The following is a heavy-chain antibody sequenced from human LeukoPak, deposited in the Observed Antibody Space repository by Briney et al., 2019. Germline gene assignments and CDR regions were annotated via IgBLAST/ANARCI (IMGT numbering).Heavy chain of an antibody. V-gene: IGHV3-48*04. CDR1: GFTFSSYS. CDR2: ISSSTSLI. J-gene: IGHJ4*02. Sequence: QSGGSLRLSCAASGFTFSSYSMNWVRQAPGEGLEWVSYISSSTSLIYYADSVKGRFTVYRDNAKKSVDLQMNSLRVEDTAVYYCARDGDVCWGQGTLVTVSS. D-gene: IGHD3-10*01. CDR3: ARDGDVC.